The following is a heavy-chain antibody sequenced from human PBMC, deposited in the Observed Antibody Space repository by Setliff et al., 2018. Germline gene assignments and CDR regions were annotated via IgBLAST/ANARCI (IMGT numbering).Heavy chain of an antibody. CDR2: IYTTWST. V-gene: IGHV4-61*02. CDR3: ARASSGWYSAYYYYMDV. J-gene: IGHJ6*03. CDR1: GGSVGNSHYY. Sequence: PSETLSLTCTVSGGSVGNSHYYWSWIRQPAGKGLEWIGRIYTTWSTNYNPSLKSRVTISLDTSKNQFSLNLTSVTAADTAVYYCARASSGWYSAYYYYMDVWGKGTTVTVSS. D-gene: IGHD6-19*01.